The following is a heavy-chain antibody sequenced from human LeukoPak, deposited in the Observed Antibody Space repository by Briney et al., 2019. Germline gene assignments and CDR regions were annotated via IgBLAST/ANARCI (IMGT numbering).Heavy chain of an antibody. CDR1: GFTFSSYS. Sequence: PGGSLRLSCAASGFTFSSYSMNWVRQAPGKGLEWVSSISSSSSYIYYADSVKGRFTISRDNAKNSLYLQMNSLRAEDTAVYYCAREGTAMVSFDYWGQGTLVTVSS. V-gene: IGHV3-21*01. CDR2: ISSSSSYI. J-gene: IGHJ4*02. CDR3: AREGTAMVSFDY. D-gene: IGHD5-18*01.